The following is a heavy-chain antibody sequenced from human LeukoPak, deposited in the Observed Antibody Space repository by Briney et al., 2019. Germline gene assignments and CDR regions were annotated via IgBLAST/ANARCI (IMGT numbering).Heavy chain of an antibody. Sequence: PGGSLRLSCAASGFTFSSYAMHWVRQAPGKGLEWVAVISYDGSNKYYADSVKGRFTISRDNSKNTLYLQMNSLRAEDTAVYYCAGGYSYAPGYWGQGTLVTVSS. CDR1: GFTFSSYA. CDR3: AGGYSYAPGY. D-gene: IGHD5-18*01. J-gene: IGHJ4*02. V-gene: IGHV3-30-3*01. CDR2: ISYDGSNK.